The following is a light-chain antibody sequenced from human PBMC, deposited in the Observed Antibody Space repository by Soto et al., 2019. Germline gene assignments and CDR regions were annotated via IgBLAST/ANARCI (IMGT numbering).Light chain of an antibody. CDR3: CSYAGRYTYV. CDR2: DVS. CDR1: SSDVGGYNY. V-gene: IGLV2-11*01. J-gene: IGLJ1*01. Sequence: QSALTQPRSVSGSPGQSVTISCTGASSDVGGYNYVSWYQQHPGKAPKLMIYDVSKRPSGVPDRFSGSKSGNTASLTISGLQPEDEADYYCCSYAGRYTYVFGTGTKVTVL.